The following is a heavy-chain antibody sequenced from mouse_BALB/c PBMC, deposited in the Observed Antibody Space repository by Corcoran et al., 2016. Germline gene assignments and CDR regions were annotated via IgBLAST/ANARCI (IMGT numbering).Heavy chain of an antibody. J-gene: IGHJ2*01. D-gene: IGHD2-4*01. CDR1: GYSFTGYY. Sequence: LVKTGASVKISCKASGYSFTGYYMHWVKQSHGKSLEWIGYISCYNGATSYNQKFKGKATFTVDTSSSTAYMQFNSLTSEDSAVYYCARYHYDYSYYFDYWGQGTTLTASS. CDR3: ARYHYDYSYYFDY. V-gene: IGHV1S34*01. CDR2: ISCYNGAT.